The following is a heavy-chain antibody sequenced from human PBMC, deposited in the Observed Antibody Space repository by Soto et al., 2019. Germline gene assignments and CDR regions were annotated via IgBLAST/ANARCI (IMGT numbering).Heavy chain of an antibody. CDR3: AREKSDWSGFSRGYFDR. D-gene: IGHD3-3*01. V-gene: IGHV3-30-3*01. CDR2: ISYASINK. J-gene: IGHJ4*02. CDR1: GFTFNSYP. Sequence: QVQLVESGGGVVQPGRSLRLSCTASGFTFNSYPMHWVRQAPGKGLEWVSLISYASINKHYADSVKGRFTVSRDNSKSTLYLHMNSLRAEDTALYYCAREKSDWSGFSRGYFDRWGQGALVAVSS.